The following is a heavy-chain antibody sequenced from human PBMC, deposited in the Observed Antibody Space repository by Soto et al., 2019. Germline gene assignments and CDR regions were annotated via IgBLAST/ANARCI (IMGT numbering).Heavy chain of an antibody. CDR1: GFSLTSRPMG. Sequence: QITLKESGPTLVKPTETLTLTCSFSGFSLTSRPMGVGWIRQPPGKALECLALIYWDDDKRYRPSLRSRLAITKDTPQNQVVLTMAHVNPMDAAPYYCEDRRGGVDWHDGDFDFWGQGTLGTVSS. CDR2: IYWDDDK. V-gene: IGHV2-5*02. J-gene: IGHJ4*02. CDR3: EDRRGGVDWHDGDFDF. D-gene: IGHD1-1*01.